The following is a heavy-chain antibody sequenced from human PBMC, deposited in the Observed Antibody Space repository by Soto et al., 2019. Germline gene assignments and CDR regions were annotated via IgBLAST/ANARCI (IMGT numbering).Heavy chain of an antibody. CDR1: GGTFSSCA. Sequence: GASVKVSCKASGGTFSSCAISWVRQAPGQGLEWMGGIIPIFGTANYAQKFQGRVTITADESTSTAYMELSSLRSEDTAVYYCARGQRGLYRIYNWFDPWGQGTLVTVSS. J-gene: IGHJ5*02. CDR3: ARGQRGLYRIYNWFDP. D-gene: IGHD2-2*02. CDR2: IIPIFGTA. V-gene: IGHV1-69*01.